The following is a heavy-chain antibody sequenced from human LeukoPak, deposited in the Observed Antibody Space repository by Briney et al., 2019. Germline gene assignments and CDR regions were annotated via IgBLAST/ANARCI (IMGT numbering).Heavy chain of an antibody. J-gene: IGHJ6*02. CDR2: ISSSGSYV. V-gene: IGHV3-21*01. CDR1: GFTFSSCS. CDR3: AGEFSSSPASMDV. Sequence: GGSLRLSCAASGFTFSSCSMNWVRQAAGKGLEWVSYISSSGSYVDYADSVRGRFTISRDNAKNSLFLQMNSLRAEDTAVYYCAGEFSSSPASMDVWGQGTTVTVSS. D-gene: IGHD6-13*01.